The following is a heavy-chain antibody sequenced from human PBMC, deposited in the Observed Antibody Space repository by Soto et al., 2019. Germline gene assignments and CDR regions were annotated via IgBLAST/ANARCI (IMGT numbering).Heavy chain of an antibody. Sequence: EVQLLEAGGGLVQPGGSLRLSCAASGFTFSSYAMSWVRQAPGKGLEWVSAISGSGGSTYYADSVKGRFTISRDNSKNTLYLQMNSLRAEDTAVYYCAKFVGVHVYYYYMDVWGKGTTVTVSS. CDR2: ISGSGGST. CDR1: GFTFSSYA. J-gene: IGHJ6*03. D-gene: IGHD2-8*01. V-gene: IGHV3-23*01. CDR3: AKFVGVHVYYYYMDV.